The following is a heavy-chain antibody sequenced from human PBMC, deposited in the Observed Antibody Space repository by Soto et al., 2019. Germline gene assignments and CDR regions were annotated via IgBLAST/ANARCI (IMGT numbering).Heavy chain of an antibody. CDR1: GFTVSSNY. CDR3: ARELSYYYGSGTQHTPTNYYYYGVDV. V-gene: IGHV3-53*01. CDR2: IYSGGST. D-gene: IGHD3-10*01. Sequence: PGGSLRLSCAASGFTVSSNYMSWVRQAPGKGLEWVSVIYSGGSTYYADSVKGRFTISRDNSKNTLYLQMNSLRAEDTAVYYCARELSYYYGSGTQHTPTNYYYYGVDVWGQGTTVTVSS. J-gene: IGHJ6*02.